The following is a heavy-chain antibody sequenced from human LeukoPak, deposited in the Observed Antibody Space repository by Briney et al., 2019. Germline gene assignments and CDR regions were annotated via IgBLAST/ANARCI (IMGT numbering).Heavy chain of an antibody. CDR2: ISAGNGDT. J-gene: IGHJ4*02. CDR1: GYTFTSYG. Sequence: ASVKVSCKASGYTFTSYGISWVRQAPGQGLEWMGWISAGNGDTRYPQKFQDRVTITRDTSASTSYMDLSSLTSEDTAMYYCARSDHGDYIDYWGQGTLVTVSS. CDR3: ARSDHGDYIDY. D-gene: IGHD4-17*01. V-gene: IGHV1-18*01.